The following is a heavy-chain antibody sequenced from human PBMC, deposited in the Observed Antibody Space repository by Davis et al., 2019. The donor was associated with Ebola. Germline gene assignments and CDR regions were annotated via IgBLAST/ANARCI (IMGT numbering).Heavy chain of an antibody. J-gene: IGHJ4*02. Sequence: MPSETLSLTCTVSGGSISSGGYYWSWIRQHPGKGLEWIGYIYYSGSTYYNPSLKSRVTISVDTSKNQFSLKLSSATAADTAVYYCARPVGVYYHYFDYWGQGTLVTVSS. CDR3: ARPVGVYYHYFDY. V-gene: IGHV4-31*03. D-gene: IGHD1-26*01. CDR2: IYYSGST. CDR1: GGSISSGGYY.